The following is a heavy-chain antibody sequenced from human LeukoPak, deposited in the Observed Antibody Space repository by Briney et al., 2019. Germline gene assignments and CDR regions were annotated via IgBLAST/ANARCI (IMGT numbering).Heavy chain of an antibody. CDR3: ARHGGTRVTLVEVYYFDY. Sequence: SETLSLTCSVSGGSITSSSYYWGWIRQPPEKGLEWMGSIYYTGGTYYSPSLKSRVTTSVDTSKNQFSLKLSSVTAADTAVYYCARHGGTRVTLVEVYYFDYWGQGTLVTVSS. D-gene: IGHD4-11*01. CDR2: IYYTGGT. CDR1: GGSITSSSYY. J-gene: IGHJ4*02. V-gene: IGHV4-39*01.